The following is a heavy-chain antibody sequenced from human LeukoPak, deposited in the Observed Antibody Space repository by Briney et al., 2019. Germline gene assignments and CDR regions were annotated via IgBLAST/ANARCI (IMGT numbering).Heavy chain of an antibody. CDR3: ARWEQLGAHAGWFDP. D-gene: IGHD6-6*01. J-gene: IGHJ5*02. CDR2: IYTSGST. Sequence: SETLSLTCTVSGGSISSGSYYWSWIRQPAGKGLEWIGRIYTSGSTNYNPSLKSRVTISVDTSKNQFSLKLSSVTAADTAVYYCARWEQLGAHAGWFDPWGQGTLVTVSS. V-gene: IGHV4-61*02. CDR1: GGSISSGSYY.